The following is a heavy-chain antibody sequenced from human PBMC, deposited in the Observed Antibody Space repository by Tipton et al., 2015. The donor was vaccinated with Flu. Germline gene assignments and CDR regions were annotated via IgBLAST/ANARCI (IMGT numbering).Heavy chain of an antibody. CDR1: GFTFSTYW. J-gene: IGHJ6*02. D-gene: IGHD3-22*01. CDR3: ARVDYYDKGRSMDV. CDR2: INTDGSTT. V-gene: IGHV3-74*01. Sequence: SLRLSCAAPGFTFSTYWMHWVRQVPGKGLVWVSRINTDGSTTNYADSVKGRFTISRDNAKNTLYLQMSSLRAEDTAVYYCARVDYYDKGRSMDVWGQGTTVTVSS.